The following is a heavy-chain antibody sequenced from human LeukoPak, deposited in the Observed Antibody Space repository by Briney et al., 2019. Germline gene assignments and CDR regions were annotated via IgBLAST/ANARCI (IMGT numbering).Heavy chain of an antibody. V-gene: IGHV3-21*01. CDR3: ERLQDSYYNMDV. CDR2: ISSSSSYI. D-gene: IGHD4-11*01. CDR1: GFTFSSSG. J-gene: IGHJ6*03. Sequence: GGSLRLSCAASGFTFSSSGMSWVRQAPGKGLEWVSSISSSSSYIYYADSVKGRFTISRNNAKNSLYLQMNSLRAEDTAVYYCERLQDSYYNMDVWGKGTTVTVSS.